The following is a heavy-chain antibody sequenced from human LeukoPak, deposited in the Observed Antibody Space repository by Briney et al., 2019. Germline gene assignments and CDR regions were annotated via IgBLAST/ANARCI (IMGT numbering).Heavy chain of an antibody. D-gene: IGHD2-2*01. Sequence: SETLSLTCAVYGGSFSGYYWSWIRQPPGKGLEWIGEINHSGSTNYNPSLKSRVTISVDTSKNQFSLELSSVTAADTAVYYCARGGRGPAAIDYWGQGTLVTVSS. J-gene: IGHJ4*02. CDR3: ARGGRGPAAIDY. V-gene: IGHV4-34*01. CDR1: GGSFSGYY. CDR2: INHSGST.